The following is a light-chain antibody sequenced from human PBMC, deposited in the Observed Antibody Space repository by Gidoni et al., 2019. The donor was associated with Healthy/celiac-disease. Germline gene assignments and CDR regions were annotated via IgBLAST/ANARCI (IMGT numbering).Light chain of an antibody. CDR1: QSISSY. CDR3: QQRYSTPPLT. CDR2: AAA. V-gene: IGKV1-39*01. Sequence: DIQMTQSPSSLSASVGDTVTITCRASQSISSYLNWYQQKPGKDPKLLIYAAASLQSGVPSRCSGSGAGTDFTRTISSLQPEDGATDYCQQRYSTPPLTFGGGTKVEIK. J-gene: IGKJ4*01.